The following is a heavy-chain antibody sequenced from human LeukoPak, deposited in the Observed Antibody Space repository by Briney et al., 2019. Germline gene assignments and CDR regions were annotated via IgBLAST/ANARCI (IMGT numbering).Heavy chain of an antibody. D-gene: IGHD3-10*01. Sequence: PGGSLRLSCAGSGYRFGAYSMNWVRQAPGKGLEWVSLITSDSNFRYYADSVKGRLTISRDNTNNSLYLQMSSLRPEDTAIYYCVRNLFYGSGSLAYWGRGTPVTVSS. J-gene: IGHJ4*02. CDR1: GYRFGAYS. CDR3: VRNLFYGSGSLAY. V-gene: IGHV3-21*01. CDR2: ITSDSNFR.